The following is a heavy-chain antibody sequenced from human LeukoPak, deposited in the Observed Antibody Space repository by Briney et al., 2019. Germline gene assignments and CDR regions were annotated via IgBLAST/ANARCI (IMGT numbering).Heavy chain of an antibody. CDR3: ARGSNFWSGYYSGY. V-gene: IGHV4-59*01. CDR2: IYYSGST. D-gene: IGHD3-3*01. J-gene: IGHJ4*02. CDR1: GGSISSYY. Sequence: PSETLSLTCTVSGGSISSYYWSWIRQPPGKGLEWIGYIYYSGSTNYNPSLKSRVTISVDTSKNQFSLKLSSVTAADTAVYYCARGSNFWSGYYSGYWGQGTLVTVSS.